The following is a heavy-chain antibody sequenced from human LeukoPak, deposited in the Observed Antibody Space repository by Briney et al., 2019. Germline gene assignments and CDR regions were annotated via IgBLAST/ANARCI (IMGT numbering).Heavy chain of an antibody. CDR3: ARDRAMDDY. V-gene: IGHV3-7*04. CDR2: IIQDGSQK. J-gene: IGHJ4*02. D-gene: IGHD5-18*01. CDR1: GFTFSNYW. Sequence: TGGSLRLSCVASGFTFSNYWMNWVRQAPGKGLEWVANIIQDGSQKNYEDSVKGRFTISRDNAKNSLYLQMNSLRAEDTAVYYCARDRAMDDYWGQGALVTVSS.